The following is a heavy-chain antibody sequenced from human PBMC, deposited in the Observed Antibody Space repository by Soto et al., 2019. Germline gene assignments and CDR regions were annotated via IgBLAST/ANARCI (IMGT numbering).Heavy chain of an antibody. J-gene: IGHJ3*02. CDR2: IIPILGIA. Sequence: SVKVSCKASGGTFSSYTISWVRQAPGQGLEWMGRIIPILGIANYAQKFQGRVTITADKSTSTAYMELSSLRSEDTAVYYCARPSNCSSTSCYWGDDAFDIWGQGKMVTVSS. CDR1: GGTFSSYT. CDR3: ARPSNCSSTSCYWGDDAFDI. V-gene: IGHV1-69*02. D-gene: IGHD2-2*01.